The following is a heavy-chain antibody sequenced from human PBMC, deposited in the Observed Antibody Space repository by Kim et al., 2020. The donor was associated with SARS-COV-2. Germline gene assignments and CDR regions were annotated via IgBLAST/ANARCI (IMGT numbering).Heavy chain of an antibody. V-gene: IGHV3-30*03. J-gene: IGHJ3*02. CDR1: GFTFSSYG. D-gene: IGHD3-16*01. CDR2: ISYDGSNK. Sequence: GGSLRLSCAASGFTFSSYGMHWVRQAPGKGLEWVAVISYDGSNKYYADSVKGRFTISRDNSKNTLYLQMNSLRAEDTAVYYCAFSVEPGGGFGAFDIWG. CDR3: AFSVEPGGGFGAFDI.